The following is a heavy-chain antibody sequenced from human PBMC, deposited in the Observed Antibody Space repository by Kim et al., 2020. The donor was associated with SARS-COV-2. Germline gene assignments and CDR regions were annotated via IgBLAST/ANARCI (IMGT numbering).Heavy chain of an antibody. V-gene: IGHV3-23*01. CDR1: GVTFSSFA. CDR2: IVGSGDST. D-gene: IGHD4-17*01. Sequence: GGSLRLSCAASGVTFSSFAMSWVRQAPGKGLEWVAAIVGSGDSTYYADSVKGRFTISRDNSKNTVYLQMNSLRADDTAVYFCAKGLTHDYGGNSPLSYYHYYGMDVWGQGTTVTVSS. J-gene: IGHJ6*02. CDR3: AKGLTHDYGGNSPLSYYHYYGMDV.